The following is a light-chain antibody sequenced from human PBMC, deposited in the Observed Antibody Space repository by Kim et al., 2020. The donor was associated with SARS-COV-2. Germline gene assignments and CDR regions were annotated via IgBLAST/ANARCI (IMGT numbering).Light chain of an antibody. Sequence: ASVGDRVTVTCRASQSISSWLAWYQQKPGKAPKLLIYKASSLESGVPSRFSVSGSGTEFTLTISSLQPDDFATYYCQQYNSYPMYAFGQGTKLEI. CDR3: QQYNSYPMYA. V-gene: IGKV1-5*03. CDR2: KAS. J-gene: IGKJ2*01. CDR1: QSISSW.